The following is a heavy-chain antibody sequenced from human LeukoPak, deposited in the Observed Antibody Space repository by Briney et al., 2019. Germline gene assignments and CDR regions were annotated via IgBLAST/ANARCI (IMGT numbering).Heavy chain of an antibody. V-gene: IGHV1-18*01. Sequence: GASVKVSCKASGYTFTSYGISWVQQAPGQGLEWMGWISAYNGNTNYAQKLQGRVTMTTDTSTSTAYMELRSLRSDDTAVYYCAGGYCSSTSCYYFDYWGQGTLVTVSS. CDR1: GYTFTSYG. J-gene: IGHJ4*02. CDR3: AGGYCSSTSCYYFDY. D-gene: IGHD2-2*01. CDR2: ISAYNGNT.